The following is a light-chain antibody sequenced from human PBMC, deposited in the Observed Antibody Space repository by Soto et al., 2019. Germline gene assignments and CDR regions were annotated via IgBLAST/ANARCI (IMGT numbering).Light chain of an antibody. J-gene: IGLJ1*01. CDR3: KSYDSSALSLI. CDR2: VNT. Sequence: QSVLKQAPSVSGAPGQRFAISCTANNSNIVSDFAVSWYRQFPGTAPKLLIYVNTNRPSGVPARFSGSKSGASASLTITGLQVEDEADYFCKSYDSSALSLIFGPGTKVTVL. CDR1: NSNIVSDFA. V-gene: IGLV1-40*01.